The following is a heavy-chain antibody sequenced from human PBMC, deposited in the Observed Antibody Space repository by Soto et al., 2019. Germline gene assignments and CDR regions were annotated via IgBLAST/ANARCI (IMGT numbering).Heavy chain of an antibody. D-gene: IGHD3-16*02. CDR3: ARRRLSYYFDY. CDR2: IYYSGNT. J-gene: IGHJ4*02. V-gene: IGHV4-39*01. CDR1: GASISSSLYY. Sequence: SETLSLTCTVSGASISSSLYYWGWIRQPPGKGLEWIGSIYYSGNTNYSPSLKSRVTISADTSKNQFSLILTSVTAADTAVYYCARRRLSYYFDYWGQGAPVTVSS.